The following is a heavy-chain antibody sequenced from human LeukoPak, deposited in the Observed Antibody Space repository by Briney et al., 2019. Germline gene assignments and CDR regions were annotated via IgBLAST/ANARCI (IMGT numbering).Heavy chain of an antibody. Sequence: GRSLRLSCAASGFTFSSYGRHWVRQAPGKGLEWVAVIWYDGSNKYYADSVKGRFTISRDNSKNTLYLQMNSLRAEDTAVYYCARDSTIPYYYYGMDVWGQGTTVTVSS. CDR2: IWYDGSNK. J-gene: IGHJ6*02. D-gene: IGHD5/OR15-5a*01. CDR3: ARDSTIPYYYYGMDV. CDR1: GFTFSSYG. V-gene: IGHV3-33*01.